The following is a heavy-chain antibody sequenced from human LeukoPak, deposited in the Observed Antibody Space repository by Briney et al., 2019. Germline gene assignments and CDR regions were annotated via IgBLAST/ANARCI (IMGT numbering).Heavy chain of an antibody. D-gene: IGHD3-10*01. CDR3: AKGGYGSVPGAC. CDR1: GRSMSSSAVY. Sequence: SQTLSLTCTVSGRSMSSSAVYWSWLRQHPVKVLEWIGYVYNSESTYYNPSLKSRVTISIDTSKIQLYLMLSSVTAADTCVYYCAKGGYGSVPGACWGQGTLVTVSS. J-gene: IGHJ4*02. CDR2: VYNSEST. V-gene: IGHV4-31*03.